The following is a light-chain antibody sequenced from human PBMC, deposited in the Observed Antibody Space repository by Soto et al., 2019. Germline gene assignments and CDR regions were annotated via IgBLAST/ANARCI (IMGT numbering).Light chain of an antibody. V-gene: IGKV1-5*01. CDR2: DAS. CDR1: QTISSW. CDR3: QQYNSYRT. J-gene: IGKJ1*01. Sequence: DIQMTQPPSTLSGSVGDRVTITCRASQTISSWLAWYQQKPGKAPKLLIYDASSLESGVPSRFSGSGSGTEFTLTISILQPDDFATYYCQQYNSYRTFGQGTKVDIK.